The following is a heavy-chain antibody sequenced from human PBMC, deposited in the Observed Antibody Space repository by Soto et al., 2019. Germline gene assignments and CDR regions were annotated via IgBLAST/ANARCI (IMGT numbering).Heavy chain of an antibody. D-gene: IGHD4-17*01. CDR3: ARGAMTTVTKT. V-gene: IGHV1-69*14. CDR1: GGTFSSYA. Sequence: QVQLVQSGAEVKKPGSSVKVSCKASGGTFSSYAISWVRQAPGQGLEWMGGSIPIFGTANYAQKFQGRVTITANKPTRTAYMGLSSLRSEDTAVYFCARGAMTTVTKTWGQGTLVTVSS. J-gene: IGHJ5*02. CDR2: SIPIFGTA.